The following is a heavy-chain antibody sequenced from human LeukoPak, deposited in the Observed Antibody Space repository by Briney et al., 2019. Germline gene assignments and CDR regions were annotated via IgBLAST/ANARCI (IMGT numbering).Heavy chain of an antibody. CDR2: ISAYNGNT. V-gene: IGHV1-18*01. D-gene: IGHD6-6*01. CDR1: GYTFTSYG. J-gene: IGHJ4*02. CDR3: ARDLEYSSSDVLFDY. Sequence: ASVKVSCKASGYTFTSYGISWVRQAPGQGLEWMGWISAYNGNTNYAQKLQGRVTMTTDTSTSTAYMELRSLRSDDTAVYYCARDLEYSSSDVLFDYWGQGTLVTVSS.